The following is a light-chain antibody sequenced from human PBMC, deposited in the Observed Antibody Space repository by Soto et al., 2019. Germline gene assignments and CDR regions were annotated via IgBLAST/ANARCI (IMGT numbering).Light chain of an antibody. CDR2: EAS. CDR1: QFINTY. Sequence: EIVLTQSPATLSLSPGERATLSCRASQFINTYVAWYQHRPGQGPRLLIYEASKRATGIPARFSGSGSGTDFLPPIGGLEPEDFGINSCQRLQTCPPPFAGGPKVKI. J-gene: IGKJ4*01. CDR3: QRLQTCPPP. V-gene: IGKV3-11*01.